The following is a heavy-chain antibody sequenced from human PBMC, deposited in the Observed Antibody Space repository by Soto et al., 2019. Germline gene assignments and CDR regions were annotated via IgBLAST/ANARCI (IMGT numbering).Heavy chain of an antibody. V-gene: IGHV3-23*01. CDR2: IRGSGGST. CDR1: GFTFSSYA. CDR3: ANIAVAVIRPEVSGCDS. J-gene: IGHJ4*02. D-gene: IGHD6-19*01. Sequence: EVQLLESGGGLVQPGGSLRLSCAASGFTFSSYAMSWVRQAPGKGLEWVSAIRGSGGSTYYADSVKGRFTISRDNSKNTLYMQMNSLRAEDTAVYYWANIAVAVIRPEVSGCDSWGQGPLVTVSS.